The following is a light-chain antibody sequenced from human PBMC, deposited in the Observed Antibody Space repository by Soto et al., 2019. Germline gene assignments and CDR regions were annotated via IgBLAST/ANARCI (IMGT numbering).Light chain of an antibody. V-gene: IGKV1-5*03. CDR3: KQYNRYPLT. J-gene: IGKJ4*01. CDR1: QSISSW. CDR2: KAS. Sequence: DIQMTQSPSTLSASVGDRVTITCRTSQSISSWLAWYQQKPGKAPKLLIYKASSLESGVPSRFSGSGSGTEFTLTISSLQPDDFATYYCKQYNRYPLTFGGGTKVDIK.